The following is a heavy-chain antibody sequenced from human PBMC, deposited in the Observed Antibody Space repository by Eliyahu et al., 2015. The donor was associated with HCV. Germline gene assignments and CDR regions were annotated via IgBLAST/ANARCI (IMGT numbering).Heavy chain of an antibody. Sequence: QVQLVQSGAEVKXPGSSVKVSCKASGGTFSSYAISWXRQAPGQGLEWMGRIIPXXGIXNYAQKFQGRVTITADKSTSTAYMELSSLRSEDTAVYYCARGPVMTTVFHGSYFDYWGQGTLVTVSS. V-gene: IGHV1-69*04. CDR1: GGTFSSYA. J-gene: IGHJ4*02. CDR3: ARGPVMTTVFHGSYFDY. D-gene: IGHD4-17*01. CDR2: IIPXXGIX.